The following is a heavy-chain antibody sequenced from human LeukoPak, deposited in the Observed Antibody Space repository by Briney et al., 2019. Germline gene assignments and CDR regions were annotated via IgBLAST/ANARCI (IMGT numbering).Heavy chain of an antibody. Sequence: ASVKVSCKASGGTFSSYAISWVRQAPGQGLEWIGRIIPIFGTANYAQKFQGRVTITTDESTSTAYMELSSLRSEDTAVYYCARDFYDSSGYYYVPDYWGQGTLVTVSS. CDR1: GGTFSSYA. V-gene: IGHV1-69*05. CDR3: ARDFYDSSGYYYVPDY. CDR2: IIPIFGTA. J-gene: IGHJ4*02. D-gene: IGHD3-22*01.